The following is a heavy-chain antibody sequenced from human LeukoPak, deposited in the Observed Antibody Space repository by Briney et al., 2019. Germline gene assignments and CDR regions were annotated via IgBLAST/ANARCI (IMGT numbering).Heavy chain of an antibody. D-gene: IGHD2-2*01. J-gene: IGHJ4*02. CDR1: GFTFSSYS. CDR2: ISSSSSYI. V-gene: IGHV3-21*01. Sequence: PGGSLRLSCAASGFTFSSYSMNWVRQAPGKGLEWVSSISSSSSYIYYADSVKGRFTISRDNAKNSLYLQMNSLRAEDTAVYYCASIYCSSTSCYDDYWGQGTLVTVSS. CDR3: ASIYCSSTSCYDDY.